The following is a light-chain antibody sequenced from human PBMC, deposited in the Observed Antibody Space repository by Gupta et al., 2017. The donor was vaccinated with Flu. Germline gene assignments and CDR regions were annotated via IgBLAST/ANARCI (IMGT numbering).Light chain of an antibody. V-gene: IGKV1-39*01. CDR1: QSIADY. J-gene: IGKJ4*01. Sequence: DIQMTQSPFSLSASVGDRVTITCRASQSIADYLNWYQQKPGKAPKLLIYGASSLQSGVPSRFSGSGSGTDFTLTISSLQLEDFATYYCQQSYSPLFTFGGGTKVEIK. CDR2: GAS. CDR3: QQSYSPLFT.